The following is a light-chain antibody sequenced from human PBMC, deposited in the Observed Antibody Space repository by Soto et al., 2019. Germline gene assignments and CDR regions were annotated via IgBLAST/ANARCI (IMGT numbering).Light chain of an antibody. CDR1: QSVTSN. Sequence: EIVMTQSPATLSVSPGERATLSFRASQSVTSNLAWYQQKPGQVPRLLIYGASTRATGIPARFSGSGSGTEFTLTISSLQSEDFAVYYCQQYNKWPLTFGGGTKVDIK. J-gene: IGKJ4*01. CDR2: GAS. V-gene: IGKV3D-15*01. CDR3: QQYNKWPLT.